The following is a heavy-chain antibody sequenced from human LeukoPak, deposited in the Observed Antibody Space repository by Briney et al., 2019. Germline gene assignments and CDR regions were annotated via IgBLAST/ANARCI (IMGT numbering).Heavy chain of an antibody. V-gene: IGHV1-69*13. J-gene: IGHJ6*02. CDR3: ARDGGPRAYFCYYGWVC. Sequence: SVWASSAASGGTSTVYTSGAGPQAPGQGLEWMGGIIPIFGTANYAQKVQGRVTITADESTSTAYMELSSLRSEDTAVYYCARDGGPRAYFCYYGWVCCGQGSTVTVSS. CDR2: IIPIFGTA. D-gene: IGHD3-16*01. CDR1: GGTSTVYT.